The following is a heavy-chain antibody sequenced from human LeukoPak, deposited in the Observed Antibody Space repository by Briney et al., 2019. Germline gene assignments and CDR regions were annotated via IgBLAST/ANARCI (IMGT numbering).Heavy chain of an antibody. CDR3: AKERNLEIAVAGTIFDY. V-gene: IGHV3-66*01. J-gene: IGHJ4*02. CDR2: IYSDGST. D-gene: IGHD6-19*01. Sequence: GRSLRLSCAASGFTVSSKYMSWVRQAPGKGLEWVSVIYSDGSTYYADSVKGRFTISRDNSKNMIYLEMNSLGAEDTAVYYCAKERNLEIAVAGTIFDYWGQGTLVTVPS. CDR1: GFTVSSKY.